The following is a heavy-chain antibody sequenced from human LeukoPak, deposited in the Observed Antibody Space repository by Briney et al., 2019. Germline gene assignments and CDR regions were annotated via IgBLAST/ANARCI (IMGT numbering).Heavy chain of an antibody. CDR2: INPNSGGT. CDR1: GYTFTGYY. Sequence: ASVKVSCKASGYTFTGYYMHWLRQAPGQGLEWMGWINPNSGGTNYAQKFQGWVTMTRDTSISTAYMELSRLRSDDTAVYYCARPTGRGSYLNAFDIWGQGTMVTVSS. CDR3: ARPTGRGSYLNAFDI. D-gene: IGHD2-15*01. V-gene: IGHV1-2*04. J-gene: IGHJ3*02.